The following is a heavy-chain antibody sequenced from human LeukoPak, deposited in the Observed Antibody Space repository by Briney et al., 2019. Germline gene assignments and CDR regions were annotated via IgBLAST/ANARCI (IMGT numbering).Heavy chain of an antibody. J-gene: IGHJ4*02. V-gene: IGHV3-74*01. D-gene: IGHD6-13*01. CDR3: ARVLSRRWYD. CDR2: MNSDGSST. Sequence: GGSLRLSCAASGFTFSSYWMHWVRQAPGKGLVWVSRMNSDGSSTSYADSVKGRFTISRDNAKNTLYLHMNSLRAEDTAVYYCARVLSRRWYDWGQGNLVNVFS. CDR1: GFTFSSYW.